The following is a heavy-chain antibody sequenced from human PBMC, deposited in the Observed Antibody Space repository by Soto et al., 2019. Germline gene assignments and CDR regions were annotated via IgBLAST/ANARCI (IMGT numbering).Heavy chain of an antibody. CDR1: GFSFSDYA. CDR2: ISGSGDNT. J-gene: IGHJ4*01. Sequence: GGSLRLSCKASGFSFSDYAMTWVRQAPGKGLEWVSVISGSGDNTFYAASVKGRFAISRDNSENVLYLQMNSLSADDAAVYFCAKGRAITVYGVDILFDYWGLGTLVTVSS. V-gene: IGHV3-23*01. D-gene: IGHD3-3*01. CDR3: AKGRAITVYGVDILFDY.